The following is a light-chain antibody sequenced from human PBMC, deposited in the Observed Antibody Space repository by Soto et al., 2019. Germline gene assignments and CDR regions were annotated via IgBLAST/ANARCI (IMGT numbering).Light chain of an antibody. J-gene: IGLJ2*01. V-gene: IGLV1-40*01. Sequence: QSVLTQPLSVSGAPGQRVAISCTGRSSNIGAGYDVHWYQQLPGTAPKLLIYGNNNRPSGVPDRLSGSKSGTSASLAITGLQSEDEANYYCQSYDISLTGSRVFGGGTKLTVL. CDR2: GNN. CDR3: QSYDISLTGSRV. CDR1: SSNIGAGYD.